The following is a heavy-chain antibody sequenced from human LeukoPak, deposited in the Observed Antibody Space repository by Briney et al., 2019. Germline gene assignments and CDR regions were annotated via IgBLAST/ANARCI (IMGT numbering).Heavy chain of an antibody. CDR2: INHSGST. Sequence: SETLSLTCAVYGGSFSGYYWSWIRQPPGKGLEWIGEINHSGSTNYNPSLKSRVTISVDTSKNQFSLKLSSVTAADTAVYYCARPGYCSSTSCYTSYGMDVWGQGTTVTVSS. V-gene: IGHV4-34*01. CDR1: GGSFSGYY. CDR3: ARPGYCSSTSCYTSYGMDV. D-gene: IGHD2-2*02. J-gene: IGHJ6*02.